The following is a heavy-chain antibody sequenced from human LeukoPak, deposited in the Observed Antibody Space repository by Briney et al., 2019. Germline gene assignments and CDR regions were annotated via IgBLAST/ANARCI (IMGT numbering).Heavy chain of an antibody. CDR3: ARGHTVTTSDIDY. D-gene: IGHD4-17*01. Sequence: ASVKVSCKASGYTFTGYYMHWVRQAPGQGLEWMGRINPNSGGTNYAQKFQGRVTMTRDTSTSTAYMELSRLRSDDTAVYYCARGHTVTTSDIDYWGQGTLVTVSS. CDR1: GYTFTGYY. CDR2: INPNSGGT. V-gene: IGHV1-2*06. J-gene: IGHJ4*02.